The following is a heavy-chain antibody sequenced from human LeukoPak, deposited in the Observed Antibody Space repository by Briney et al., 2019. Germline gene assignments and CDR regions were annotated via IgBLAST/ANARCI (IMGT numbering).Heavy chain of an antibody. CDR2: MYDSGST. Sequence: SSETLSLTCTVSGGSISSKYWSWIRQPPGKGLEWIGYMYDSGSTNYNPSLKSRVTISVDTSKNQFSLKLSSVTAADTAVYYCARVSSSWYSGYNYWGQGTLVTVSS. D-gene: IGHD6-13*01. V-gene: IGHV4-59*12. CDR3: ARVSSSWYSGYNY. CDR1: GGSISSKY. J-gene: IGHJ4*02.